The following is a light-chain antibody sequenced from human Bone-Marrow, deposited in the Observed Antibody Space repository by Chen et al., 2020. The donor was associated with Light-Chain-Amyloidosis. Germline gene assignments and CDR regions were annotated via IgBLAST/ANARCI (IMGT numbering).Light chain of an antibody. CDR2: QVT. Sequence: QSALTQPASVSGSPGQSIPISCTGTSSDVGGDNHLSWYQQHPDKAPKLMIYQVTNRPSWVPDRFSGSKSDNTASLTISGLQTEDEADYFCSSYTITNTLVFGSGTRVTVL. V-gene: IGLV2-14*01. J-gene: IGLJ1*01. CDR3: SSYTITNTLV. CDR1: SSDVGGDNH.